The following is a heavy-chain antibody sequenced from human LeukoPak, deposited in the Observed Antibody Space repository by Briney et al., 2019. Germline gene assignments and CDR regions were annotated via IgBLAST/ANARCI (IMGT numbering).Heavy chain of an antibody. CDR3: AKPYYYDSSGYYCYFDY. V-gene: IGHV3-33*06. J-gene: IGHJ4*02. Sequence: RRSLRLSCAASGFTFSSYGMHWVRQAPGKGLEWVAVIWYDGSNKYYADSVKGRFTISRDNSKNTLYLQMNSLRAEDTAVYYCAKPYYYDSSGYYCYFDYWGQGTLVTVSS. CDR2: IWYDGSNK. CDR1: GFTFSSYG. D-gene: IGHD3-22*01.